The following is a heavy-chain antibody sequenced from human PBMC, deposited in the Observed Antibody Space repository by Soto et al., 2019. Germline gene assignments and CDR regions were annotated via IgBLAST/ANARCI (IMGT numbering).Heavy chain of an antibody. D-gene: IGHD1-7*01. CDR3: ARGGPELPLDY. J-gene: IGHJ4*02. V-gene: IGHV4-34*01. CDR1: GGSFSGYY. Sequence: SETLSLTCAVYGGSFSGYYWSWIRQPPGKGLEWIGEINHSGSTNYNPSLKSRVTISVDTSKNQFSLKLSSVTAADTAVYYCARGGPELPLDYWGQGTLVTVSS. CDR2: INHSGST.